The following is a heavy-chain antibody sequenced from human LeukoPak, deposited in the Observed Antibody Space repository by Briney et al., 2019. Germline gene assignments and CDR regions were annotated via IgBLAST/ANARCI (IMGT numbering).Heavy chain of an antibody. CDR2: FDPEDGET. Sequence: ASVKVSGKVSGYTLTELSMHWVRQAPGKGLEWMGGFDPEDGETIYAQKFQGRVTMTEDTSTDTAYMELSSLRSEDTAVYYCATVLSAVADWFDPWGQGTLVTVPS. D-gene: IGHD6-13*01. CDR1: GYTLTELS. J-gene: IGHJ5*02. V-gene: IGHV1-24*01. CDR3: ATVLSAVADWFDP.